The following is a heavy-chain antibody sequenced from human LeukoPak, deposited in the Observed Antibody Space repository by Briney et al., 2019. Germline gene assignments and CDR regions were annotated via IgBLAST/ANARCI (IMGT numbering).Heavy chain of an antibody. CDR3: ATETEAVAGKGGFDY. CDR1: GYTFTGYY. D-gene: IGHD6-19*01. J-gene: IGHJ4*02. V-gene: IGHV1-2*02. Sequence: ASVKVSCKASGYTFTGYYMHWVRQAPGQGLEWMGWINPNSGGTNYAQKFQGRVTMTEDTSTDTAYMELSSLRSEDTAVYYCATETEAVAGKGGFDYWGQGTLVTVSS. CDR2: INPNSGGT.